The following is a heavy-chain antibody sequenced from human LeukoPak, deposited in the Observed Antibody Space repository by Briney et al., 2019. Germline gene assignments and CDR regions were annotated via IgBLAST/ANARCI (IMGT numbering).Heavy chain of an antibody. CDR3: ARLTMTTVTTVFDP. V-gene: IGHV1-2*02. J-gene: IGHJ5*02. Sequence: ASVKVFCKASRYTFTGYYMHWVRQAPGQGLEWMGWINPNSGGTNYAQKFQGRVTMTRDTSISTAYMELSRLRSDDTAVYYCARLTMTTVTTVFDPWGQGTLVTISS. CDR1: RYTFTGYY. CDR2: INPNSGGT. D-gene: IGHD4-17*01.